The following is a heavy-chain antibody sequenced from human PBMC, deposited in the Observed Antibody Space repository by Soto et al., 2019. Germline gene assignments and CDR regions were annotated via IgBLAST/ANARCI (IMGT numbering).Heavy chain of an antibody. CDR2: IIPIFGTA. J-gene: IGHJ6*02. CDR3: VREGYCSSTSCYLRAGYYYYGMDV. CDR1: GGTFSSYA. Sequence: QVQLVQSGAEVKKPGSSVKVSCKASGGTFSSYAISWVRQAPGQGLEWMGGIIPIFGTANYAQKFQGRVTITADESTSTAYMELSSLRSEDTAVYYCVREGYCSSTSCYLRAGYYYYGMDVWGQGTTVTVSS. V-gene: IGHV1-69*01. D-gene: IGHD2-2*01.